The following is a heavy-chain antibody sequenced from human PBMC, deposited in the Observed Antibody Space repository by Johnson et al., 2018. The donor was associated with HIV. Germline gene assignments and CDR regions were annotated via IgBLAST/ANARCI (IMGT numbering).Heavy chain of an antibody. CDR2: ISGSGGST. V-gene: IGHV3-23*04. CDR3: AKDLGGAHSSPRAFDI. Sequence: VQLVESGGGVVQPGGSLRLSCAASGFTFSSYAMSWVRQAPGKGLEWVSAISGSGGSTYYADSVKGRFTIYRDNSKNTLYLQMNSLRAEDTAVYYCAKDLGGAHSSPRAFDICGQGTMVTVSS. CDR1: GFTFSSYA. J-gene: IGHJ3*02. D-gene: IGHD6-13*01.